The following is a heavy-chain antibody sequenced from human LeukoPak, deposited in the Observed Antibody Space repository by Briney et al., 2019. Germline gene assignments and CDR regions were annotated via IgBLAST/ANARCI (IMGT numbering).Heavy chain of an antibody. V-gene: IGHV4-34*01. CDR2: INHGGST. CDR1: GGSLSGYY. D-gene: IGHD3-16*01. J-gene: IGHJ4*02. Sequence: PSETLSLTCTVSGGSLSGYYWDWIRQPPGKGLEWIGEINHGGSTIYNPSLKSRVAVSADTSKNQFSLKLSAVTAADTAVYYCARGRRQTWGGPKVSNKFAYWGQGALVIVSS. CDR3: ARGRRQTWGGPKVSNKFAY.